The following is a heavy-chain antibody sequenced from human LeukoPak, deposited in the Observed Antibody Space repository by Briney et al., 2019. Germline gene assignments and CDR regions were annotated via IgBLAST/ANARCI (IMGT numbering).Heavy chain of an antibody. Sequence: GGSLRLSCAASGFTFSSYGMHWVRQAPGKGLEWVAVIWYDGSNKYYGDSVKGRFTISRDNSKNTLYLQMNSLRAEDTAVYYCAREREGSNYFDYWGQGTLVTVSS. CDR2: IWYDGSNK. CDR1: GFTFSSYG. J-gene: IGHJ4*02. CDR3: AREREGSNYFDY. V-gene: IGHV3-33*01. D-gene: IGHD1-26*01.